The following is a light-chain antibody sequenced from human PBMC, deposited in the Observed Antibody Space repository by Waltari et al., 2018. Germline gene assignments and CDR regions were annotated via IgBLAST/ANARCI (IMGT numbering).Light chain of an antibody. J-gene: IGLJ1*01. CDR3: SSYTTSNAPGV. CDR2: EVS. Sequence: QSALTQPASVPGSPGQSITISCTGTDSDVGAYIFVSWYRQHPGKAPHLIIYEVSERPPGISDRFSGSKSDNTASLTISGLQADDEAVYYCSSYTTSNAPGVFGTGTKVTVL. V-gene: IGLV2-14*01. CDR1: DSDVGAYIF.